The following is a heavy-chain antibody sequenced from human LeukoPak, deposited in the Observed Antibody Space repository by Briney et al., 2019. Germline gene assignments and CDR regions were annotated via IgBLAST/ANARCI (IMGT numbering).Heavy chain of an antibody. J-gene: IGHJ3*02. Sequence: SATLSLTCTVSDDPVSSGDFYWSWIRQSPGRGLQWIAYTHHTGSSNYSPSLRSRVTISMDTSKNQFSLKLSSVTAADTAVYYCARDRTAEDAFDIWGQGTMVTVSS. D-gene: IGHD1-14*01. V-gene: IGHV4-61*08. CDR2: THHTGSS. CDR3: ARDRTAEDAFDI. CDR1: DDPVSSGDFY.